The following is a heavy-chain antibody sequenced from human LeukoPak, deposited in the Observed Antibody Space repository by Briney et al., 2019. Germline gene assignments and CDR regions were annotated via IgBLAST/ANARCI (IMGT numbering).Heavy chain of an antibody. CDR3: VGHSDY. CDR2: IKQDGSEK. D-gene: IGHD3-16*01. CDR1: GFTFSSYG. V-gene: IGHV3-7*01. Sequence: GGSLRLSCAASGFTFSSYGMSWVRQAPGKGLEWVANIKQDGSEKYYVDSVKGRFTISRDNAKNSLYLQMNSLRAEDTAVYYCVGHSDYWGQGTLVTVSS. J-gene: IGHJ4*02.